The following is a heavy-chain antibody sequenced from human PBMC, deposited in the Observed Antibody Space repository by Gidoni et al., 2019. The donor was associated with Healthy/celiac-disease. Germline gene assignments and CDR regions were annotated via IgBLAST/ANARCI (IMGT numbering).Heavy chain of an antibody. CDR2: IYYSGST. J-gene: IGHJ4*02. CDR3: ARSSGWYDAIGCFDY. Sequence: QVQLQESGPGLVKPSQTLSLTCTVSGGSISSGDYYWSWIRQPPGKGLEWIGYIYYSGSTYYNPSLKSRVTISVDTSKNQFSLKLSSVTAADTAVYYCARSSGWYDAIGCFDYWGQGTLVTVSS. V-gene: IGHV4-30-4*01. D-gene: IGHD6-19*01. CDR1: GGSISSGDYY.